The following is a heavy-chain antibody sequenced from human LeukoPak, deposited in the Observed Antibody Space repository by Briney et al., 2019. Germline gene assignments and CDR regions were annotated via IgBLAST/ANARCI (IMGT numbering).Heavy chain of an antibody. V-gene: IGHV4-59*01. Sequence: KPSETLSLTFTFFGDSINSYYWNWIRQPPRKGLEWIGYIYYSGRTDYNPSLKSRVTISVDTSKHQFSMKLKSVTAADTAVYFCARGRWLPNAFDIWGQGTMVTVFS. J-gene: IGHJ3*02. CDR2: IYYSGRT. CDR1: GDSINSYY. D-gene: IGHD5-24*01. CDR3: ARGRWLPNAFDI.